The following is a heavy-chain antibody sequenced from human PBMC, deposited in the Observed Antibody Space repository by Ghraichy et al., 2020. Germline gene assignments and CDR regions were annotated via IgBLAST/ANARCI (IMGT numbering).Heavy chain of an antibody. Sequence: SQTLSLTCAISGDSVSSNGASWNWIRQSPSRGLEWLGRTYYMSKWYNDYAVSVKSRITINPDTSKNQFSLQLNSVTPEDTAVYYCTRAGGDYGAGRRPPNYGMDVWGQGTTVTVSS. D-gene: IGHD4-17*01. CDR2: TYYMSKWYN. V-gene: IGHV6-1*01. CDR1: GDSVSSNGAS. CDR3: TRAGGDYGAGRRPPNYGMDV. J-gene: IGHJ6*02.